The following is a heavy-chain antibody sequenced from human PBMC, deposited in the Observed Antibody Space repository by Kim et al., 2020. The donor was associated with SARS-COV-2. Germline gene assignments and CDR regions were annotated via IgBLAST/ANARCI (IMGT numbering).Heavy chain of an antibody. CDR3: AREYYDYVWGSYLMGANYYYYGMDV. J-gene: IGHJ6*02. Sequence: ASVKVSCKASGYTFTSYAMHWVRQAPGQRLEWMGWINAGNGNTKYSQKFQGRVTITRDTSASTAYMELSSLRSEDTAVYYCAREYYDYVWGSYLMGANYYYYGMDVWGQGTTVTVSS. CDR1: GYTFTSYA. D-gene: IGHD3-16*02. V-gene: IGHV1-3*01. CDR2: INAGNGNT.